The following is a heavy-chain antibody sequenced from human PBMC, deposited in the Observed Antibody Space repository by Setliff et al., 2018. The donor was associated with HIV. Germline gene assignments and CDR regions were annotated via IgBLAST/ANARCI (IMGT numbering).Heavy chain of an antibody. J-gene: IGHJ4*02. CDR1: GGSITRTPYY. Sequence: SETLSLTCTVSGGSITRTPYYWTWIRQSPGRGLEWIGEVNHKGVANYSPSLMRRATISADTSKNQSSLRLSSVTAADTALYFCTRAQIAAPRPFDYWGQGTLVTVSS. D-gene: IGHD2-21*01. V-gene: IGHV4-39*01. CDR3: TRAQIAAPRPFDY. CDR2: VNHKGVA.